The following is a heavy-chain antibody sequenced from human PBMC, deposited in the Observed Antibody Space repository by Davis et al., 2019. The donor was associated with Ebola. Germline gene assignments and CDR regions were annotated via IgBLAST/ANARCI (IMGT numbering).Heavy chain of an antibody. Sequence: GGSLRLSCAASGFTFSTYVMNWVRRAPGKGLEWVSVIHTGGRTYYTDSVKGRFTISRDNSKNTIYLQMSSLRAEDTAVYYCARHYVHDYYMGLDVWGQGTTVIVSS. CDR2: IHTGGRT. D-gene: IGHD3-10*02. J-gene: IGHJ6*02. CDR3: ARHYVHDYYMGLDV. CDR1: GFTFSTYV. V-gene: IGHV3-66*04.